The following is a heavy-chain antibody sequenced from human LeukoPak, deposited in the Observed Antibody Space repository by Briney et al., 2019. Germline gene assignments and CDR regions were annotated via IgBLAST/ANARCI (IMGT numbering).Heavy chain of an antibody. J-gene: IGHJ4*02. Sequence: PGGSLRLSCAASGFTFSNYWMHWVRQAPGKGLVWVSRINGDGSSTNYTDSVKGRFTISRDNAKNTLYLQMNSLRDEDTAVFYCARGSHDFDYWGQGTLVTVSS. V-gene: IGHV3-74*01. CDR1: GFTFSNYW. CDR3: ARGSHDFDY. CDR2: INGDGSST.